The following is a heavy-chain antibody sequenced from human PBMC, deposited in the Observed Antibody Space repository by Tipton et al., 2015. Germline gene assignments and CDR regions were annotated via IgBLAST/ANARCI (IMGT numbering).Heavy chain of an antibody. Sequence: SLRLSCAASGFTLSNYGIHWVRQAPGKGLEWVAVIWYDGSNEYYADSVKGRFTISRDNSKNTVDLQMNNLRAEDTAVYYCAGYGGYSAWGQGTLVTVSS. D-gene: IGHD4-23*01. CDR2: IWYDGSNE. V-gene: IGHV3-33*01. CDR1: GFTLSNYG. CDR3: AGYGGYSA. J-gene: IGHJ5*02.